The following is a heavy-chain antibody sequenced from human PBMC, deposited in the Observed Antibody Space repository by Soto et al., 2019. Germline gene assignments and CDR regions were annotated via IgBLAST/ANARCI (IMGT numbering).Heavy chain of an antibody. J-gene: IGHJ4*02. V-gene: IGHV6-1*01. CDR2: TYYRSKWSN. Sequence: PSQTLSLTCAISGDSVSSNTAAWNWIRLSPSRGLEWLGMTYYRSKWSNDYALSVKSRITITPDTSKNQFSLQLNSVTPEDTAVYYCAREVGITVTGTKRGFDFLGQGDLVTVSS. D-gene: IGHD1-7*01. CDR3: AREVGITVTGTKRGFDF. CDR1: GDSVSSNTAA.